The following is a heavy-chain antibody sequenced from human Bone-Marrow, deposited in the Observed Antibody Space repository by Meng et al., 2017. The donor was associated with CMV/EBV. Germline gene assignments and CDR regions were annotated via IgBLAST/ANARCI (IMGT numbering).Heavy chain of an antibody. V-gene: IGHV1-46*01. CDR3: ARGTFWVTIFGVVIKNGMDV. Sequence: ASVKVSCKASGYTFTSYYMHWVRQAPGQGLEWMGIINPSGGSTSYAQKFQGRVTMTRDTSTSTVYMELSSLRSEDTAVYYCARGTFWVTIFGVVIKNGMDVWGQGTTVTVSS. D-gene: IGHD3-3*01. CDR1: GYTFTSYY. CDR2: INPSGGST. J-gene: IGHJ6*02.